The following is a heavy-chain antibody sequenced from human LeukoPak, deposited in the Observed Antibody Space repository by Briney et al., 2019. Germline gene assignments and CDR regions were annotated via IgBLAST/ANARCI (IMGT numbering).Heavy chain of an antibody. CDR1: GFTFSSYW. CDR2: INSDGSST. CDR3: AKARFTMIVGEHDAFDI. J-gene: IGHJ3*02. Sequence: GGSLRLSCAASGFTFSSYWMHWVRQAPGKGLVWVSRINSDGSSTSYADSVKGRSTISRDNSKNTLYLQMNSLRAEDTAVYYCAKARFTMIVGEHDAFDIWGQGTMVTVSS. D-gene: IGHD3-22*01. V-gene: IGHV3-74*01.